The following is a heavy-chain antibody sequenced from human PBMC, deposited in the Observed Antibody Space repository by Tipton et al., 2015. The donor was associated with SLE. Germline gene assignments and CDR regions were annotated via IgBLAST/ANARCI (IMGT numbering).Heavy chain of an antibody. V-gene: IGHV1-69*05. CDR2: IIPIVGTA. Sequence: QLVQSGAEVKKPGASVKVSCKTSGYTFTSYGVNWVRKAPGQGLEWMGGIIPIVGTANDAQKFQGRVTITTDESTSTAYMELSSLRSEDTAVYYCARAAVAGLVGDYYYYYFMDVWGKGTTVTVSS. CDR3: ARAAVAGLVGDYYYYYFMDV. D-gene: IGHD6-19*01. CDR1: GYTFTSYG. J-gene: IGHJ6*03.